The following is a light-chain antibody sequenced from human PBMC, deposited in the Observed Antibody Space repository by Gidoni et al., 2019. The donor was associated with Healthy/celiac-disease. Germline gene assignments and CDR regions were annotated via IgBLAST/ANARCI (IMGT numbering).Light chain of an antibody. CDR2: KAS. Sequence: DIQMTQSPSTLSASLGDRVTITCRASQSIRSCLAWYQQKPGKAPKLLIYKASSLESGVPSRFSGSGSGTEFTLTISSLQPDDVATYYCKQYNSYPYTFGQGTKLEIK. CDR3: KQYNSYPYT. CDR1: QSIRSC. J-gene: IGKJ2*01. V-gene: IGKV1-5*03.